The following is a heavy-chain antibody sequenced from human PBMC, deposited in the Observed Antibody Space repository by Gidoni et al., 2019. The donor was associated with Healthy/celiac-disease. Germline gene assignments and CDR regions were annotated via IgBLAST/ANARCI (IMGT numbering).Heavy chain of an antibody. V-gene: IGHV3-23*01. Sequence: EVQLLESGGGLVQPGGSLRLSCAASGFTFSSYAMSWVRQAPGKGLEWVSAISGSGGSTYYADSVKGRFTISRDNSKNTLYLQMNSLRAEDTAVYYCAKTPGYGGAWGLPDWYFDLWGRGTLVTVSS. J-gene: IGHJ2*01. CDR2: ISGSGGST. D-gene: IGHD4-17*01. CDR1: GFTFSSYA. CDR3: AKTPGYGGAWGLPDWYFDL.